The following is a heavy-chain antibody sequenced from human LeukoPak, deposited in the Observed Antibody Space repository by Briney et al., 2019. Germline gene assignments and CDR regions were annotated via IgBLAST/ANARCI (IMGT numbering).Heavy chain of an antibody. CDR1: GGSFSGYY. J-gene: IGHJ4*02. CDR2: TNHSGST. Sequence: SETLSLTCAVYGGSFSGYYWSWIRQPPGKGLEWIGETNHSGSTNYNPSLKSRVTISVDTSKNQFSLKLSSVTAADTAVYYCARVNSGYGGYWGQGTLVTVSS. D-gene: IGHD5-12*01. V-gene: IGHV4-34*01. CDR3: ARVNSGYGGY.